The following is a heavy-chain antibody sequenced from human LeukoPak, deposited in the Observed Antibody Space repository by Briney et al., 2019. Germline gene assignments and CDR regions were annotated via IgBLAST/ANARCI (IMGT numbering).Heavy chain of an antibody. D-gene: IGHD7-27*01. Sequence: GGSLRLPCAASGFTFSSYAMHWVRQAPGKGLESAAVISYDGSNKYYADSVKGRFTISRDNSKNTLYLQMNSLRDEDTAVYYCARESYWGSSAKGFDYWGQGTLVTVSS. CDR1: GFTFSSYA. CDR3: ARESYWGSSAKGFDY. J-gene: IGHJ4*02. CDR2: ISYDGSNK. V-gene: IGHV3-30-3*01.